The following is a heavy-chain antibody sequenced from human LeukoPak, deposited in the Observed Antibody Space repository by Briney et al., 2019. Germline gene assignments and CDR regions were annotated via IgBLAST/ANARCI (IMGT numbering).Heavy chain of an antibody. CDR1: GGSISSSSYY. V-gene: IGHV4-39*01. D-gene: IGHD3-3*01. Sequence: SETLSLTCTVSGGSISSSSYYWGWIRQPPGKGLEWIGSIYYSGSTYYNPSLKSRVTISVDTSKNQFSLKLSSVTAADTAVYYCASRPFWSGYRWGQGTLVTVSS. CDR3: ASRPFWSGYR. J-gene: IGHJ4*02. CDR2: IYYSGST.